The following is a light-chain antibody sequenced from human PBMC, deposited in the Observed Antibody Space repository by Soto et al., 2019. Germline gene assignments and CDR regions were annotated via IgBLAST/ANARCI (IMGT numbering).Light chain of an antibody. CDR2: DVT. V-gene: IGLV2-11*01. J-gene: IGLJ1*01. CDR1: SLDVGGFDY. CDR3: CSYAGIYTYV. Sequence: QSALTQPRSVSGSPGQSVTISCTGTSLDVGGFDYVSWYRQHPGKAPTLIIYDVTQRPSGVPDRFSGFKSGNTASLTISGLDPGDEADYYCCSYAGIYTYVFGTGTKVTVL.